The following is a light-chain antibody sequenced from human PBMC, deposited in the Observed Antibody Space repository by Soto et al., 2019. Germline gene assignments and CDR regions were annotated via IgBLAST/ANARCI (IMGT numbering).Light chain of an antibody. V-gene: IGKV1-39*01. Sequence: DTQITQSPPSLLASVGDRVPFTCRAGKNIGTYLNWYRQKPGKAPKLLIYAASILQSGAPSRLSGSGSGTDFTLTISSLQPEDFATYYCQQSSTIPYTFGQGTKLEIE. CDR3: QQSSTIPYT. CDR1: KNIGTY. J-gene: IGKJ2*01. CDR2: AAS.